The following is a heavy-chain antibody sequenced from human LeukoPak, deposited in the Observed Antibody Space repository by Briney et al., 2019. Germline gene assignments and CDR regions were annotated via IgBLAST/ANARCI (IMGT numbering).Heavy chain of an antibody. Sequence: ASVMVSCKASGYTFTSYGISWVRQAPGQGLEWMGWISAYNGNTNYAQKLQGRVTMTTDTSTSTAYMELRSLRSDDTAVYYCARRYCSGGSCYSSNWFDPWGQGTLVTLSS. CDR1: GYTFTSYG. D-gene: IGHD2-15*01. CDR3: ARRYCSGGSCYSSNWFDP. J-gene: IGHJ5*02. CDR2: ISAYNGNT. V-gene: IGHV1-18*01.